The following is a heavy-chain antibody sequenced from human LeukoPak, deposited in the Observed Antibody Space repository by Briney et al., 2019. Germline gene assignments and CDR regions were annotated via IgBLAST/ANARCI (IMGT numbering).Heavy chain of an antibody. V-gene: IGHV3-30*02. D-gene: IGHD3-22*01. CDR2: IRYDGSIK. CDR1: GFTFSSYG. J-gene: IGHJ4*02. CDR3: AKDPGVVITSDDY. Sequence: GGSLRLSCAASGFTFSSYGMHWVRQAPGKGLEWVAFIRYDGSIKSYADSVKGRFTISRDNSKNTLYLQMNSLRAEDTAVYYCAKDPGVVITSDDYWGQGTLVTVSS.